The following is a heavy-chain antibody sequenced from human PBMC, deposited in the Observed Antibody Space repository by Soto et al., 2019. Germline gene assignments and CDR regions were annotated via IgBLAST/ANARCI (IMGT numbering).Heavy chain of an antibody. Sequence: GGSLRLSCTGSGFTLSDHYIDWVRQAPGKGLEWVSYISSSGSTIYYADSVKGRFTISRDNAKNTLSLQMNSLRADDTAVYYCAKRRGAGGHFDYWGQGALVTVSS. J-gene: IGHJ4*02. D-gene: IGHD2-15*01. CDR1: GFTLSDHY. CDR3: AKRRGAGGHFDY. CDR2: ISSSGSTI. V-gene: IGHV3-11*01.